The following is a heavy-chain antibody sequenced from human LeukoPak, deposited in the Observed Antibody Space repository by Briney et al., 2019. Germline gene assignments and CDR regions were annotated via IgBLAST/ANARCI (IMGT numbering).Heavy chain of an antibody. CDR2: VSSGFHA. CDR1: GFTLGSHD. V-gene: IGHV3-13*01. Sequence: GGSLRLSCTASGFTLGSHDMHWVRHIPGQGLEGVAAVSSGFHAFFADSVQGRFTVSREDARNSLYLQMNSLRAGDTAVYYCVREARGYHYTSFDYWGQGTLVTVSS. J-gene: IGHJ4*02. D-gene: IGHD5-18*01. CDR3: VREARGYHYTSFDY.